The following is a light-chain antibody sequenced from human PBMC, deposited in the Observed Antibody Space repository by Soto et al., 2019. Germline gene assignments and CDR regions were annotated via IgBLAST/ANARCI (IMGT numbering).Light chain of an antibody. CDR3: GTCDSSLSVVV. J-gene: IGLJ3*02. Sequence: QSVLTQPPSVSAAPGQKVTISCSGSSSNIGNNYVSWYQQLPGAAPKLLIDDNDKRPSGITDRFSGSESGTSATLGITGLQPGDEADSFCGTCDSSLSVVVFGGGTKLTVL. CDR1: SSNIGNNY. CDR2: DND. V-gene: IGLV1-51*01.